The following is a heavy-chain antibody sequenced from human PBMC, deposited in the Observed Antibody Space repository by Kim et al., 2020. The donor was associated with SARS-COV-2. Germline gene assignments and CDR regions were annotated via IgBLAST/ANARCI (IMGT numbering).Heavy chain of an antibody. Sequence: SVKVSCKASGGTFSSYAISWVRQAPGQGLEWMGRIIPILGIANYAQNFQGRVTITADNSTSTAYMELSSLRSEDTAVYYCARSGIVVVTATPFDIWAQGTMVTVS. D-gene: IGHD2-21*02. V-gene: IGHV1-69*04. CDR2: IIPILGIA. CDR1: GGTFSSYA. CDR3: ARSGIVVVTATPFDI. J-gene: IGHJ3*02.